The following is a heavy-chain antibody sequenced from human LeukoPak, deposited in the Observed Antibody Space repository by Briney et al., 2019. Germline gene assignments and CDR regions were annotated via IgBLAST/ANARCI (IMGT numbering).Heavy chain of an antibody. CDR1: GFTVSSNY. Sequence: PGGSLRLSCAASGFTVSSNYMSWVRQAPGKGLEWVSVIYSGGSTYYADSVKGRFTISRDNSKNTLYLQMNSLRAEDTAVYYCASTPSIAVAGPYYYYYMDVWGKGTTVTVSS. D-gene: IGHD6-19*01. V-gene: IGHV3-66*02. CDR2: IYSGGST. J-gene: IGHJ6*03. CDR3: ASTPSIAVAGPYYYYYMDV.